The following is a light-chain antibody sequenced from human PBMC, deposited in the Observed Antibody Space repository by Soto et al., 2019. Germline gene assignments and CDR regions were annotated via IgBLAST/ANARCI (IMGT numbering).Light chain of an antibody. CDR3: QQYGHSLWT. V-gene: IGKV3-20*01. CDR2: GAS. J-gene: IGKJ1*01. CDR1: QSVSSGH. Sequence: DIVLGQSPGTLSLSPGERAALSCRASQSVSSGHLAWYQQKPGQAPRLLIYGASSRATGIPDRFSGSGSGTDFTLTISRLEPEDYAVYYCQQYGHSLWTFGQGTKVDI.